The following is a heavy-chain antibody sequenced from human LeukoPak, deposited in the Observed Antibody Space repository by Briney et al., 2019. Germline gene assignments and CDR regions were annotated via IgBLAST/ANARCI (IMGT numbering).Heavy chain of an antibody. V-gene: IGHV3-7*05. Sequence: PGGSLRLSCAASGFTFSDYWMTRVRQAPGKGLQWVAHIKGDGSDKYYVDSLKGRFTISRDNAKTSLYLQMDSLRAEDTAVYYCAIWSSGWQFDYWGPGTLVSVSS. D-gene: IGHD6-19*01. CDR2: IKGDGSDK. CDR3: AIWSSGWQFDY. CDR1: GFTFSDYW. J-gene: IGHJ4*02.